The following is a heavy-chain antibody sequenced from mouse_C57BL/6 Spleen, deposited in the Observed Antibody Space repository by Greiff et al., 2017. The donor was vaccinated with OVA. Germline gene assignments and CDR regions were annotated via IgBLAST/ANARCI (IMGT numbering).Heavy chain of an antibody. Sequence: QVQLKESGAELVKPGASVKISCKASGYAFSSYWMNWVKQRPGKGLEWIGQIYPGDGDTNYNGKFKGKATLTADKSSSTAYMQLSSLTSEDSAVYFCARGYDLYYYAMDYWGQGTSVTVSS. J-gene: IGHJ4*01. D-gene: IGHD2-3*01. CDR2: IYPGDGDT. CDR3: ARGYDLYYYAMDY. CDR1: GYAFSSYW. V-gene: IGHV1-80*01.